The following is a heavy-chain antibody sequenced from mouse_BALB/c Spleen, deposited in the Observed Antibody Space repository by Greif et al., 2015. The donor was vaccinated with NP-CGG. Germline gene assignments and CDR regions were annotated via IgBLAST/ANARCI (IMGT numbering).Heavy chain of an antibody. CDR1: GFTFSSFG. D-gene: IGHD1-1*01. CDR2: ISSGSSTI. Sequence: DVHLVESGGGLVQPGGSRKLSCAASGFTFSSFGMHWVRQAPEKGLEWVAYISSGSSTIYYADTVKGRFTISRDNPKNTLFLQMTSLRSEDTAMYYCARTTVVAYYAMDYWGQGTSVTVSS. V-gene: IGHV5-17*02. J-gene: IGHJ4*01. CDR3: ARTTVVAYYAMDY.